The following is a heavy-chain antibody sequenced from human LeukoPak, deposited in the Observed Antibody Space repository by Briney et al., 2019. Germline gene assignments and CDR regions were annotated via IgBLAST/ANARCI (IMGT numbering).Heavy chain of an antibody. V-gene: IGHV3-74*01. J-gene: IGHJ3*02. CDR1: GFTFSSYW. CDR2: INSDGSST. CDR3: ARVQGHPPNGLDI. Sequence: GGSLRLSCAASGFTFSSYWMHWVRQAPGKGLVWVSRINSDGSSTSYADSVKGRFTVSRDNAKNTLYLQMNSLRAEDTAVYYCARVQGHPPNGLDIWGQGTMVTVSS. D-gene: IGHD2-8*01.